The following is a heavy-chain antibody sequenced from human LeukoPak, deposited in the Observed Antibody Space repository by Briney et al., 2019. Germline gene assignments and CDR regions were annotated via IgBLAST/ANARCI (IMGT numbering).Heavy chain of an antibody. D-gene: IGHD6-19*01. V-gene: IGHV3-23*01. J-gene: IGHJ4*02. Sequence: GGSLRRSCAASGFTFSNYAMSWVRQAPGKGLEWVSSISSSGSSTYYADSVKGRFTISRDNSKNTLFLQMNSLRAEDTAVYYCATQRSGWHYFDYWGQGTLVTVSS. CDR1: GFTFSNYA. CDR2: ISSSGSST. CDR3: ATQRSGWHYFDY.